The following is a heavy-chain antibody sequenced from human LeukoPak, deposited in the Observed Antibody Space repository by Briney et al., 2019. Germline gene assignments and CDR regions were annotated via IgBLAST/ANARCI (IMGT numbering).Heavy chain of an antibody. CDR2: ITSSGSAI. CDR1: GFTFSDYY. V-gene: IGHV3-11*04. J-gene: IGHJ3*02. Sequence: GGSLRLSCAASGFTFSDYYMGWIRRAPGKGLEWVAYITSSGSAIYHTDSVKGRFTISRDNAKNSLYLQMNTLRAEDTAVYYCARAHKDAFDIWGQGTMVTVSA. CDR3: ARAHKDAFDI.